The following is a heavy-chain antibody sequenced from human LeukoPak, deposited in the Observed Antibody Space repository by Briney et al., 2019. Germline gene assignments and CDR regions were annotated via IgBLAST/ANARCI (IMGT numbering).Heavy chain of an antibody. Sequence: PGGSLRLSCAASGFTFSNYAMHWVRQAPGKGLEYVSAISASGSSTYYANSVKGRFTFSRDNSKNTLYLQVRSLTVEDMAVYYCARSPSYFGSARYYFDSWGRGTLVTVSS. V-gene: IGHV3-64*01. J-gene: IGHJ4*02. D-gene: IGHD3-10*01. CDR3: ARSPSYFGSARYYFDS. CDR2: ISASGSST. CDR1: GFTFSNYA.